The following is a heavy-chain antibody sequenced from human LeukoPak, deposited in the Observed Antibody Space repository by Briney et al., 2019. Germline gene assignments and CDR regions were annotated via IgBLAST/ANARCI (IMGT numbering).Heavy chain of an antibody. CDR3: AREGGLSSGWYTLTAYYYYYMDV. Sequence: AASVKVSCKASGYTFTGYYMHWVRQAPGQGLEWMGWINPNSGGTNYAQKFQGRVTMTRDTSISTAYMELSRLRSDDTAVYYCAREGGLSSGWYTLTAYYYYYMDVWGKGTTVTVSS. CDR2: INPNSGGT. J-gene: IGHJ6*03. CDR1: GYTFTGYY. D-gene: IGHD6-19*01. V-gene: IGHV1-2*02.